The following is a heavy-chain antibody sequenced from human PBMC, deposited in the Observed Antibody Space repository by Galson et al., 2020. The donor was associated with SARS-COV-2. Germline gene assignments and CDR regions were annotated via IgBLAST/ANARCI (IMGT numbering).Heavy chain of an antibody. CDR1: GGTFSSYA. V-gene: IGHV1-69*13. D-gene: IGHD6-13*01. CDR2: IIPIFGTA. Sequence: SVKVSCKASGGTFSSYAISWVRQAPGQGLEWMGGIIPIFGTANYAQKFQGRVTITADESTSTAYMELSSLRSEDTAVYYCASLSIAAAGATSEYYYYGMDVWGQGTTVTVSS. CDR3: ASLSIAAAGATSEYYYYGMDV. J-gene: IGHJ6*02.